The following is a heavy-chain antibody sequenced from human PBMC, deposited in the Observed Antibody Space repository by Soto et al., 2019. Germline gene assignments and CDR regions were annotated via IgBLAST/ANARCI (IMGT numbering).Heavy chain of an antibody. CDR1: GYIFSGHY. CDR3: ARAYSGTWYFDY. Sequence: ASVKVSCKASGYIFSGHYLHWVRQAPGQGLEWMAWINPDNGVTNYAQKFKDWVTLTRDTSINTVYMEVSSLKSDDTAVYFCARAYSGTWYFDYWGQGTLVTVS. D-gene: IGHD1-26*01. CDR2: INPDNGVT. V-gene: IGHV1-2*04. J-gene: IGHJ4*02.